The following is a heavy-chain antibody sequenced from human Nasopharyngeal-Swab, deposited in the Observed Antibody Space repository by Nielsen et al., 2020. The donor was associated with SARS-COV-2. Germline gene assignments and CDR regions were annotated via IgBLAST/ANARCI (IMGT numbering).Heavy chain of an antibody. Sequence: SLKISCAASGFTFDDYAMSWVRQAPGKGLEWVAGISWNSGSIGYADSVKGRFTISRDNAKTSLYLQMNSLRAEDTALYYCAKIASGTSNYFDYWGQGTLVTVSS. V-gene: IGHV3-9*01. CDR3: AKIASGTSNYFDY. D-gene: IGHD1-1*01. CDR2: ISWNSGSI. CDR1: GFTFDDYA. J-gene: IGHJ4*02.